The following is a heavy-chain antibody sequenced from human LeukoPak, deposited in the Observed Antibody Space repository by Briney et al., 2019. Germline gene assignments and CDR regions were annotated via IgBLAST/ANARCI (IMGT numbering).Heavy chain of an antibody. Sequence: PGGSLTLSCAASGFTFSSYWMSWVRQAPGKGLEWVANIKKDGREKYYVDSVKGRCTISRDNAKTSLYLQMNSLRAEDTAVYYCARDLSGVTGYTYGRGIHYWGQGTLLTVSS. CDR1: GFTFSSYW. J-gene: IGHJ4*02. CDR2: IKKDGREK. V-gene: IGHV3-7*01. CDR3: ARDLSGVTGYTYGRGIHY. D-gene: IGHD5-18*01.